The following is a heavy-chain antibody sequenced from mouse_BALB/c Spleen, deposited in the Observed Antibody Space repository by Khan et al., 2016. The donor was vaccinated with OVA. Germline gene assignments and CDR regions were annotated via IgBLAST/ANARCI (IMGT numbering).Heavy chain of an antibody. Sequence: VQLQQSGAELARPGASVKMSCKASGYTFTSYTIHWIKKRPGQGLEWIGYINPSNGYTNYNQKFKDQATLTTEKSSTTAYLQLSSLTTDASAVHVGVRVGAYQRNDGWFAYWGQGTLVTVSA. CDR3: VRVGAYQRNDGWFAY. J-gene: IGHJ3*01. CDR2: INPSNGYT. D-gene: IGHD2-14*01. CDR1: GYTFTSYT. V-gene: IGHV1-4*01.